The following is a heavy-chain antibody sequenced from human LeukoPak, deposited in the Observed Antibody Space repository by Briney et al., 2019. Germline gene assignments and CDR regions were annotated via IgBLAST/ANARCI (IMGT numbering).Heavy chain of an antibody. J-gene: IGHJ4*02. CDR3: AREARSGFDY. Sequence: SETLFLTCTVSGGSLSSYYWSWIRQPPGKGLEWIGYIYYSGSTNYNPSLKSRVTISVDTSKNQFSLKLSSVTAADTAVYYCAREARSGFDYWGQGTLVTVSS. CDR1: GGSLSSYY. V-gene: IGHV4-59*01. CDR2: IYYSGST. D-gene: IGHD1-26*01.